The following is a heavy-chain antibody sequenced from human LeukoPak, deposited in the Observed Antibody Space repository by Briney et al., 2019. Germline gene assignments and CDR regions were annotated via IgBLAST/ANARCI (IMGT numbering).Heavy chain of an antibody. J-gene: IGHJ4*02. D-gene: IGHD5-18*01. CDR3: ARDPVDSYGYGDY. CDR1: GFTFSSYE. CDR2: ISRSGNTI. Sequence: SLRLSCAASGFTFSSYEMNWVRKLPGKGWKWVHYISRSGNTIYYADSVKGRFTISRDNAKNSLYLQMNSLRAEDTAVYYCARDPVDSYGYGDYWGQGTLVTVSS. V-gene: IGHV3-48*03.